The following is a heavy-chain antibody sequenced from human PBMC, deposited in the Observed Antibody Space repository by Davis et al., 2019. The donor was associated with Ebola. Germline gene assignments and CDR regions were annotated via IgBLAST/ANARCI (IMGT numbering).Heavy chain of an antibody. V-gene: IGHV3-30*04. Sequence: GESLKISCAASGFTFSSYAMHWVRQAPGKGLEWVAVISYDGSNKYYADSVKGRFTISRDNSKNTLYLQMSSLRVEDTALYYCTKGQGYFLDYWGQGTLVTVSS. D-gene: IGHD6-13*01. CDR2: ISYDGSNK. CDR1: GFTFSSYA. J-gene: IGHJ4*02. CDR3: TKGQGYFLDY.